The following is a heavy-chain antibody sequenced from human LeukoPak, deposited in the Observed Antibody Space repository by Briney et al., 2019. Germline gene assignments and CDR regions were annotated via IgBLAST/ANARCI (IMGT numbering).Heavy chain of an antibody. V-gene: IGHV4-38-2*02. CDR3: ARDLGEVSSNRSKGDY. J-gene: IGHJ4*02. Sequence: SETLSLTCTVSGYSISSGYYWGWIRQPPGKGLEWIGSIYHSGSTYYNPSLKSRVTISVDTSKNQFSLKLSSVTAADTAVYYCARDLGEVSSNRSKGDYWGQGTLVTVSS. CDR2: IYHSGST. D-gene: IGHD2-2*01. CDR1: GYSISSGYY.